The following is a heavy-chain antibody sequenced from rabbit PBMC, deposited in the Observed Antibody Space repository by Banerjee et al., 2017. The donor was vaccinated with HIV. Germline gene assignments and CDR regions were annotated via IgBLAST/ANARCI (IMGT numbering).Heavy chain of an antibody. D-gene: IGHD4-1*01. J-gene: IGHJ4*01. CDR2: IYTGDGNT. CDR1: GFTLSNYW. Sequence: QLEASGGGLVQPGGSLKLSCKASGFTLSNYWICWVRQAPGKGLEWIACIYTGDGNTHYASWAKGRFTISKTSWTTVTLQMTSLTAADTATYFCARDLAGVIGWNFNLWGQGT. CDR3: ARDLAGVIGWNFNL. V-gene: IGHV1S45*01.